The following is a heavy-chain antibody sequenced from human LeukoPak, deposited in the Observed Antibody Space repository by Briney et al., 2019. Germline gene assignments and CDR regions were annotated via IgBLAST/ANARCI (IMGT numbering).Heavy chain of an antibody. V-gene: IGHV4-59*08. CDR3: ARRGIAAAGYDY. Sequence: PSETLSLTCTVSGGSISTYYWTWIRQPPGKGLEWIGYISYSGSTNYNPSLKSRVTILVDTSRNQFSLNLSSVTAADTAVYYCARRGIAAAGYDYWGQGTLVTVSS. D-gene: IGHD6-13*01. CDR2: ISYSGST. CDR1: GGSISTYY. J-gene: IGHJ4*02.